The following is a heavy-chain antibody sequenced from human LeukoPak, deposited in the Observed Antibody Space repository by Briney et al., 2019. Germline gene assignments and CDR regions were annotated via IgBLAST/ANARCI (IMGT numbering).Heavy chain of an antibody. CDR2: ISGSGGST. J-gene: IGHJ5*02. CDR3: AKYPYYDFWSGYSKWFDP. Sequence: GGSLRLSCAASGFTFNNYAMSWVRQAPGKGLEWVSGISGSGGSTYYADSVKGRFTISRDNSKNTLYLQTNSLRAEDTAVYYCAKYPYYDFWSGYSKWFDPWGQGTLVTVSS. D-gene: IGHD3-3*01. V-gene: IGHV3-23*01. CDR1: GFTFNNYA.